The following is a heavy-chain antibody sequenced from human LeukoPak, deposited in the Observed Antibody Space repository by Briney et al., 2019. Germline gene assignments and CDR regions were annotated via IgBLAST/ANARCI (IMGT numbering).Heavy chain of an antibody. J-gene: IGHJ4*02. CDR2: MNPNSGNT. V-gene: IGHV1-8*01. CDR3: AVDSSRYPFDY. CDR1: GYTFTSYD. D-gene: IGHD3-22*01. Sequence: ASVKVSCKASGYTFTSYDINWVRQATGQGLEWMGWMNPNSGNTGYAQKFQGRVTMTRNTSISTAYMELRSLRSDDTAVYYCAVDSSRYPFDYWGQGTLVTVSS.